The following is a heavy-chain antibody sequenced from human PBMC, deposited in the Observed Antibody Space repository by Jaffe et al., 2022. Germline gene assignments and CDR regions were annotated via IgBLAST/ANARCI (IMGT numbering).Heavy chain of an antibody. D-gene: IGHD2-15*01. CDR3: ARQAQYCSGGSCYYFDN. CDR1: GYSISSGYY. CDR2: IYHSGST. J-gene: IGHJ4*02. V-gene: IGHV4-38-2*01. Sequence: QVQLQESGPGLVKPSETLSLTCAVSGYSISSGYYWGWIRQPPGKGLEWIGSIYHSGSTYYNPSLKSRVTISVDTSKNQFSLKLSSVTAADTAVYYCARQAQYCSGGSCYYFDNWGQGTLVTVSS.